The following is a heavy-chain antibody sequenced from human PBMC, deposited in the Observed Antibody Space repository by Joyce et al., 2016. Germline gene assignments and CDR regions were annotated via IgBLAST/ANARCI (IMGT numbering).Heavy chain of an antibody. CDR3: AGGILTGYFDY. V-gene: IGHV3-30*03. CDR1: GFTFSNYG. D-gene: IGHD3-9*01. J-gene: IGHJ4*02. CDR2: ISYDGSNK. Sequence: QGQLVESGGGVVQPGRSLRLSCAASGFTFSNYGMHLVRQAQGKGLEWVAVISYDGSNKHYGDSVKGRFTISRDNSKNTLYLQMNSLRAEDTAVYYCAGGILTGYFDYWGQGTLVTVSS.